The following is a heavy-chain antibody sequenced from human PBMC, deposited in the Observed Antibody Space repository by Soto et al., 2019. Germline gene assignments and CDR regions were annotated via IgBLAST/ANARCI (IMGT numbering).Heavy chain of an antibody. J-gene: IGHJ6*02. D-gene: IGHD6-19*01. CDR3: ARDGNGGWYGYYGMDV. CDR2: INPNSGGT. CDR1: GYTFTGYY. Sequence: QVQLVQSGAEVKKPGASVKVSCKASGYTFTGYYMHWVRQAPGQGLEWMGWINPNSGGTNYAQKFQGWVTMTRDTSISTAYMELSRLRSDDTAVYYCARDGNGGWYGYYGMDVWGQGTTVTVSS. V-gene: IGHV1-2*04.